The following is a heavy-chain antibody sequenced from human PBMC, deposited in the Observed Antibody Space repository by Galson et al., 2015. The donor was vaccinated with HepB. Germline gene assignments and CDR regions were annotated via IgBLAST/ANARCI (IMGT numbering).Heavy chain of an antibody. CDR2: FDPEDGET. Sequence: SVKVSCKVSGYTLTELSMHWVRQAPGKGLEWMGGFDPEDGETIYAQKFQGRVTMTEDTSTDTAYMELSSLRSEDTAVYYCATAGIYGDYQFDYYYYGMDVWGQGTTVTVSS. V-gene: IGHV1-24*01. J-gene: IGHJ6*02. D-gene: IGHD4-17*01. CDR1: GYTLTELS. CDR3: ATAGIYGDYQFDYYYYGMDV.